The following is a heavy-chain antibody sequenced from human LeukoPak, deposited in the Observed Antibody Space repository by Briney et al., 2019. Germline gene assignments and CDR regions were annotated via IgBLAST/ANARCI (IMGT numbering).Heavy chain of an antibody. CDR2: ISYDGSNK. CDR3: AKEGSITGTYLDY. J-gene: IGHJ4*02. V-gene: IGHV3-30-3*01. D-gene: IGHD1-7*01. CDR1: GFTFSSYA. Sequence: GGSLRLSCAASGFTFSSYAMHWVRQAPGKGPEWVAVISYDGSNKYYADSVKGRFTISRDNSKNTLYLQMNSLRAEDTAVYYCAKEGSITGTYLDYWGQGTLVTVSS.